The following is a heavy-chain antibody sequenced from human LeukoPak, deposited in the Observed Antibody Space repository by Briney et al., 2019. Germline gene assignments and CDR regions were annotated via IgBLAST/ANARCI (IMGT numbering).Heavy chain of an antibody. CDR2: ISSSGSTI. CDR1: GFTFSSYE. V-gene: IGHV3-48*03. Sequence: GGSLRLSCAASGFTFSSYEMNWVRQAPGKGLEWVSYISSSGSTIYYADSVKGRFTISRDNAKNSLYLQMNSLRAEDTAVYYCAELGITMIGGVWGKGTTVTIAS. D-gene: IGHD3-10*02. CDR3: AELGITMIGGV. J-gene: IGHJ6*04.